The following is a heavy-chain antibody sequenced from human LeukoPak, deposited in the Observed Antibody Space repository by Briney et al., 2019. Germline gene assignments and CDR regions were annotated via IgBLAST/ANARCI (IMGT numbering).Heavy chain of an antibody. D-gene: IGHD6-19*01. J-gene: IGHJ4*02. V-gene: IGHV3-9*01. CDR3: AKDNRQWLVGALDY. Sequence: GGSLRLSCAASGFTFDDYAMHWVRQAPGKGPEWVSGISWNSGSIGYADSVKGRFTISRDNAKNSLYLQMNSLRAEDTALYYCAKDNRQWLVGALDYWGQGTLVTVSS. CDR1: GFTFDDYA. CDR2: ISWNSGSI.